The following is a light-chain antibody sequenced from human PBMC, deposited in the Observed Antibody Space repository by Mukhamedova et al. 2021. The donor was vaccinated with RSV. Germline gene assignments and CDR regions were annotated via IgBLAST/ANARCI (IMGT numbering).Light chain of an antibody. V-gene: IGKV6D-21*02. CDR3: HQSSSLQGT. CDR2: YAS. J-gene: IGKJ1*01. Sequence: WYQQKPDQSPKLLIKYASQSISGVPSRFSGSGSGTDFTLTINSLEAEDAAAYYCHQSSSLQGTFGQGTKVEIK.